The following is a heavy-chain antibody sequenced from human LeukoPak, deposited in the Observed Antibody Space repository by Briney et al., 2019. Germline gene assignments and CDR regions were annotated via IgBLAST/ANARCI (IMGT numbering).Heavy chain of an antibody. V-gene: IGHV3-30*02. J-gene: IGHJ4*02. CDR3: AKGPQQQLVLADY. D-gene: IGHD6-13*01. CDR1: GFTFSSYG. Sequence: GGSLRLSCAASGFTFSSYGMHWVRQAPGKGLEWVAFIRYDGSNKYYADSVKGRFTISRDNSKNTLYLQMNSLRAEDTAVYYCAKGPQQQLVLADYWGQGTLVTVSS. CDR2: IRYDGSNK.